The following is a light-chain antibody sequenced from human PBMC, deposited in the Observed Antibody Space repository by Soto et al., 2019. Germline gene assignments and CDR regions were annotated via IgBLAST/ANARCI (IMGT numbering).Light chain of an antibody. J-gene: IGLJ1*01. Sequence: QSVLTQPPSASGSPGQSVTISCTGTSSDVGNYNYVSWYQQHPGKAPKLMIYEVSQRPSGVPDRFSGSKSGNTASLTVSGLQAEDEADYYCSSFGGSSNVFGTGTKLTVL. CDR1: SSDVGNYNY. V-gene: IGLV2-8*01. CDR3: SSFGGSSNV. CDR2: EVS.